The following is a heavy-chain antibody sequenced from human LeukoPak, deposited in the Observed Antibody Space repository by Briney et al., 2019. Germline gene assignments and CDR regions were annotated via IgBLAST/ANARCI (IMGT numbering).Heavy chain of an antibody. CDR1: GGSISSGGYS. CDR3: ARALYCSSTSCSYFDY. D-gene: IGHD2-2*01. Sequence: SSQTLSLTCAVSGGSISSGGYSWRWIRQPPGKGLEWIGYIYHSGSTYYNPSLKSRVTISVDRSKNQFSLKLSSVTAADTAVYYCARALYCSSTSCSYFDYWGQGTLVTVSS. J-gene: IGHJ4*02. CDR2: IYHSGST. V-gene: IGHV4-30-2*01.